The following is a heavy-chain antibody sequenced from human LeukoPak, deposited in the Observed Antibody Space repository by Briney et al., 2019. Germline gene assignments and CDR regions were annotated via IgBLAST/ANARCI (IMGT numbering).Heavy chain of an antibody. CDR1: GGSTSDGGYY. J-gene: IGHJ4*02. Sequence: SQTLSLTCTVSGGSTSDGGYYWSWIRQHPGKGLEWIGYIYDSGTTYYSPALQSRVTISVDTSDNKFSLKLKSLTAADTAVYYCARGGDRRGFDYWGQGTLVTVSS. D-gene: IGHD1-14*01. CDR3: ARGGDRRGFDY. V-gene: IGHV4-31*03. CDR2: IYDSGTT.